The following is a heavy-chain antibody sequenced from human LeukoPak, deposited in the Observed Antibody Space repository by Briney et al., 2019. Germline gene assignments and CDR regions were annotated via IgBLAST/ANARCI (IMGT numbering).Heavy chain of an antibody. CDR3: ARASRRRGYSYDLNWFDP. V-gene: IGHV4-34*01. J-gene: IGHJ5*02. CDR2: INHSGST. D-gene: IGHD5-18*01. CDR1: GGSFSGYY. Sequence: PSETLSLTCAVYGGSFSGYYWSWIRQPPGKGLEWIGEINHSGSTNYNPSLKSRVTISVDTSKNQLSLKLSSVTAADTAVYYCARASRRRGYSYDLNWFDPWGQGTLVTVSS.